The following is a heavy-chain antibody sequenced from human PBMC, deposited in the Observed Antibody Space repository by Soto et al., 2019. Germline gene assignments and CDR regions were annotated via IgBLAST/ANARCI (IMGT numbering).Heavy chain of an antibody. CDR3: ARAVVVGGMDV. D-gene: IGHD2-15*01. J-gene: IGHJ6*02. CDR2: ISSSSSYI. V-gene: IGHV3-21*01. Sequence: LSCAASGFTFSSYSMNWVRQAPGKGLEWVSSISSSSSYIYYADSVKGRFTISRDNAKNSLYLQMNSLRAEDTAVYYCARAVVVGGMDVWGQGTTVTVSS. CDR1: GFTFSSYS.